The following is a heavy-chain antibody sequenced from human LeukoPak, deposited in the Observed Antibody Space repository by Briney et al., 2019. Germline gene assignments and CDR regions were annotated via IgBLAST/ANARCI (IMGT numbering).Heavy chain of an antibody. J-gene: IGHJ5*02. Sequence: LETLSLTCTVSGGSISSSSYYWGWIRQPPGKGLEWIGSIYYSGSTYYNPSLKSRVTISVDTSKNQFSLRLSSVTAADTAVYYCARRVTSNWFDPWGQGTLVTVSS. D-gene: IGHD2-21*02. V-gene: IGHV4-39*07. CDR2: IYYSGST. CDR1: GGSISSSSYY. CDR3: ARRVTSNWFDP.